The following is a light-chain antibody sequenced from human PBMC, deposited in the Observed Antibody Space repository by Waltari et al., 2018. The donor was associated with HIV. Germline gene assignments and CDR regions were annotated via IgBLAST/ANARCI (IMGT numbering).Light chain of an antibody. J-gene: IGKJ4*01. CDR2: DAS. CDR3: QQRSNWPLT. CDR1: QSVSSY. Sequence: EIVLTQSPATLSLSPGERATLSCRASQSVSSYLAWYQQKPGQAPRLLLYDASHRATGIPARFSGIGSGTDCTLTISGREPEDFAVYFCQQRSNWPLTFGGGTKVEIK. V-gene: IGKV3-11*01.